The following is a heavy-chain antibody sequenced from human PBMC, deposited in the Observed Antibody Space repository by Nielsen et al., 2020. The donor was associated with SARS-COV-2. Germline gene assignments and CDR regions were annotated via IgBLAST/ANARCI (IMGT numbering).Heavy chain of an antibody. Sequence: LETLSLTCGISGDSVSGDFVVWNWIRQSPSRGLEWLGRTYYRSKWYTDYGISVKGRITISADSSKNQFSLQLKTVTPEDTAMYYCARDGIVAGGAFDFWGQGTVVTVSS. D-gene: IGHD5-12*01. V-gene: IGHV6-1*01. J-gene: IGHJ3*01. CDR2: TYYRSKWYT. CDR1: GDSVSGDFVV. CDR3: ARDGIVAGGAFDF.